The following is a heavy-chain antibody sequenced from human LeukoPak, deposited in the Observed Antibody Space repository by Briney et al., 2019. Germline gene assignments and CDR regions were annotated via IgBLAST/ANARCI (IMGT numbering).Heavy chain of an antibody. CDR2: INAADNT. D-gene: IGHD4-17*01. CDR1: GYTFTTYA. CDR3: AHLLDYGDNRLDF. Sequence: ASVKVSCKASGYTFTTYAIHWVRQAPGQRLEWMGWINAADNTKYSQKFQGGVTFTRDTSASTAYMELSSLRSEDTAIYYCAHLLDYGDNRLDFWGQGTLVTVSS. J-gene: IGHJ4*02. V-gene: IGHV1-3*01.